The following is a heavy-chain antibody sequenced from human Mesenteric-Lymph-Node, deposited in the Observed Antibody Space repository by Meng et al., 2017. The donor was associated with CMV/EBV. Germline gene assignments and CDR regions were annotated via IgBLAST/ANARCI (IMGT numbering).Heavy chain of an antibody. D-gene: IGHD2-2*01. CDR2: ITPIFGTA. CDR3: ARGVVDVVVPAAMAYYYYYGMDV. V-gene: IGHV1-69*05. Sequence: SVKVSCKASGGTFSSYAISWVRQAPGQGLEWMGGITPIFGTANYAQKFQGRVTITTDESTSTAYMELSSLRSEDTAVYYCARGVVDVVVPAAMAYYYYYGMDVWGQGTTVTVSS. CDR1: GGTFSSYA. J-gene: IGHJ6*02.